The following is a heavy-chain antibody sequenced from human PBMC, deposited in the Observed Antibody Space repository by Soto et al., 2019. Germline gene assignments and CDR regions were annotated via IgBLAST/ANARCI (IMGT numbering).Heavy chain of an antibody. CDR3: AKEGKYCSGGSCYSKGGF. CDR2: ISWNSGSI. Sequence: GGSLRLSCAASGFTFDDYAMHWVRQAPGKGLEWVSGISWNSGSIGYADSVKGRFTISRDNAKNSLYLQMNSLRAEDTALYYCAKEGKYCSGGSCYSKGGFWGQGTLVTVSS. V-gene: IGHV3-9*01. D-gene: IGHD2-15*01. CDR1: GFTFDDYA. J-gene: IGHJ4*02.